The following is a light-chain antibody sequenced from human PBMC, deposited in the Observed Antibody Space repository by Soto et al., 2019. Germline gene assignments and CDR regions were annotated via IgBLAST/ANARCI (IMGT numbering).Light chain of an antibody. J-gene: IGKJ2*03. V-gene: IGKV3-20*01. CDR2: GAN. CDR1: QSVDSGH. CDR3: QHYESSALYS. Sequence: EIVLTQSPATLSLSPGERATLSSRTSQSVDSGHLAWYQQKGGQAPRLLIYGANIRATDCPDRFSCSGFGADFTLTISRLEPEDLAVYYCQHYESSALYSFGQGTKLEI.